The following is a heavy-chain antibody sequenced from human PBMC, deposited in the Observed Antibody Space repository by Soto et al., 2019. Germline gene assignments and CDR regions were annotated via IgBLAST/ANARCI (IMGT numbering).Heavy chain of an antibody. CDR3: ARQMWAAAGHYFDY. V-gene: IGHV3-33*01. CDR2: IWYDGSNK. CDR1: GFTFSSYG. Sequence: QVQLVESGGGVVQPGRSLRLSCAASGFTFSSYGMHWVRQAPGKGLEWVAVIWYDGSNKYYADSVKGRFTISRDNSKNTLYLQMNSLRAEDTALYYCARQMWAAAGHYFDYWGQGTLVTVSS. D-gene: IGHD6-13*01. J-gene: IGHJ4*02.